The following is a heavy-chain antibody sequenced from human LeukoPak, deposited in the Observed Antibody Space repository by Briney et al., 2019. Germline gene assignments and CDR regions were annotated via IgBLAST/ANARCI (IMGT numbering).Heavy chain of an antibody. CDR2: ISSSGSTI. CDR1: GFTFSSYE. J-gene: IGHJ4*02. D-gene: IGHD3-22*01. Sequence: PGGSLRLSCAASGFTFSSYEMNWVRQAPGKGLEWVSYISSSGSTIYYADSVKGRFTISRDNAKNSLYLQMNSLRAEDTAVYYCARKLWDSSGYYLDYWGQGTLVTVSS. CDR3: ARKLWDSSGYYLDY. V-gene: IGHV3-48*03.